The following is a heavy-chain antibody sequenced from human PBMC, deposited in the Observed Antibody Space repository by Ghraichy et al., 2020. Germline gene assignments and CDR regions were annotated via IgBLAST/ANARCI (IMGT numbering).Heavy chain of an antibody. CDR3: ARDQRPYYDFWSANMLTDYGFDP. J-gene: IGHJ5*02. V-gene: IGHV4-59*01. Sequence: SETLSLTCTVSGGSISSYYWSWIRQPPGKGLEWIGYIYYSGSTNYNPSLKSRVTISVDTSKNQFSLKLSSVTAADTAVYYCARDQRPYYDFWSANMLTDYGFDPWGQGTLVTVSS. CDR2: IYYSGST. D-gene: IGHD3-3*01. CDR1: GGSISSYY.